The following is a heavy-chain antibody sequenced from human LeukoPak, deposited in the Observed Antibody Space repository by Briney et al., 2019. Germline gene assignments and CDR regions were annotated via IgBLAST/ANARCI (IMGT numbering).Heavy chain of an antibody. J-gene: IGHJ5*02. CDR1: GGSINSGSYY. CDR2: IYTSGST. D-gene: IGHD6-19*01. Sequence: SETLSLTCTVSGGSINSGSYYWSWIRQPAGKGLEWIGRIYTSGSTNYNPSLKSRVTISVDTSKNQFSLKLSSVTAADTAVYYCARDRSLKSDSSLYNWFDPWGQGTLVTVSS. V-gene: IGHV4-61*02. CDR3: ARDRSLKSDSSLYNWFDP.